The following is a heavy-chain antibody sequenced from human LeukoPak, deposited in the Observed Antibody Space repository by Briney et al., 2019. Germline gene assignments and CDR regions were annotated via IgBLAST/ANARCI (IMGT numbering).Heavy chain of an antibody. J-gene: IGHJ3*02. CDR1: GGSISSGGYS. Sequence: SQTLSLTCAVSGGSISSGGYSWSWIRQPPGKGLEWIGYIYHSGSTYYNPSLKSRVTISVDGSKNQFSLKLSSVTAADTAVYYCARAPYYYDAAALDIWGQGTMVTVSS. D-gene: IGHD3-22*01. CDR3: ARAPYYYDAAALDI. CDR2: IYHSGST. V-gene: IGHV4-30-2*01.